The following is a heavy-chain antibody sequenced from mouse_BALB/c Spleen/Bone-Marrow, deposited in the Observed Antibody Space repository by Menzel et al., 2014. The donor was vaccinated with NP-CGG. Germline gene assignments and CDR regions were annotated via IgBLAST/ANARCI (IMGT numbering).Heavy chain of an antibody. CDR1: GFIFSDYY. CDR3: ARTYRPYALDY. V-gene: IGHV5-4*02. D-gene: IGHD2-14*01. Sequence: EVMLVESGGGLVKPGGSLKLSCAASGFIFSDYYMYWVRQTPEKRLEWVATISDGGSYISYPDSVKGRFTVSRDNAKNNLYLQMSSLKSEDTAFYYCARTYRPYALDYWGQGSSVTVSS. J-gene: IGHJ4*01. CDR2: ISDGGSYI.